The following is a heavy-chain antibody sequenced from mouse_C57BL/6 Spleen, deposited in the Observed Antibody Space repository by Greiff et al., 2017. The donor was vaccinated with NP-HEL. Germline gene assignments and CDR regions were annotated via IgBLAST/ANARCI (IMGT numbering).Heavy chain of an antibody. V-gene: IGHV2-6*01. CDR3: ASGSYYGAMDY. D-gene: IGHD2-10*01. Sequence: VKLVESGPGLVAPSQSLSITCTVSGFSLTSYGVDWVRQSPGKGLEWLGVIWGVGSTNYNSALKSRLSISKDNSKSQVFLKMNSLQTDDTAMYYCASGSYYGAMDYWGQGTSVTVSS. CDR2: IWGVGST. J-gene: IGHJ4*01. CDR1: GFSLTSYG.